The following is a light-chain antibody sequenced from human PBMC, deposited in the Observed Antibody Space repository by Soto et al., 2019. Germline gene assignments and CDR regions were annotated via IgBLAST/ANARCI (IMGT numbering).Light chain of an antibody. CDR1: QSVSSSY. CDR3: QQRET. J-gene: IGKJ1*01. V-gene: IGKV3-20*01. Sequence: EIVLTQSPGILSLSPGERATLSCRASQSVSSSYLAWYQQKPGQAPRLLIYGASSRATGTPDRFSGSGSGTDFTLKISRLEPEDFAVYYCQQRETFGLGTKVEIK. CDR2: GAS.